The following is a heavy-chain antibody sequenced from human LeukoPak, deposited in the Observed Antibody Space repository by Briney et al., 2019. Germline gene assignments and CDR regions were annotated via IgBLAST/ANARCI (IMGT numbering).Heavy chain of an antibody. CDR1: GFTLNNFA. Sequence: PGGSLRLSCTVSGFTLNNFARGGVRLVPGRGLGWVSVISGRGGSTYYADSVKGRCTISRDNSKNTIYLQMNSLRAEDTALYRCAKTSGLVGVDGGLDYWGQGTLVTVSS. D-gene: IGHD1-26*01. J-gene: IGHJ4*02. CDR2: ISGRGGST. V-gene: IGHV3-23*01. CDR3: AKTSGLVGVDGGLDY.